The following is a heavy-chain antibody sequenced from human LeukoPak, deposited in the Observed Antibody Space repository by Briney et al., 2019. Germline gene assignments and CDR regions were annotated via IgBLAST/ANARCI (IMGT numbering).Heavy chain of an antibody. D-gene: IGHD3/OR15-3a*01. CDR3: AKDPHVGPLYYFDY. J-gene: IGHJ4*02. Sequence: GSLRLSCAASGFTFSNAWMSWVRQAPGKGLEWVGRIKSKTDGGTTDYAAPVKGRFTISRDDSKNTLYLQMNSLKTEDTAVYYCAKDPHVGPLYYFDYWGQGTLVTVSS. V-gene: IGHV3-15*01. CDR2: IKSKTDGGTT. CDR1: GFTFSNAW.